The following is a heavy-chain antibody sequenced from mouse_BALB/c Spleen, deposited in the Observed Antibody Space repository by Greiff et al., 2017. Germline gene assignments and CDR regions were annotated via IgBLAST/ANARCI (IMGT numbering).Heavy chain of an antibody. CDR3: ARDLGRYAMDY. D-gene: IGHD4-1*01. CDR2: IWGDGST. Sequence: VQLQQSGPGLVAPSQSLSITCTVSGFSLTGYGVNWVRQPPGKGLEWLGMIWGDGSTDYNSALKSRLSISKDNSKSQVFLKMNILQTDDTARYYCARDLGRYAMDYWGQGTSVTVSS. V-gene: IGHV2-6-7*01. J-gene: IGHJ4*01. CDR1: GFSLTGYG.